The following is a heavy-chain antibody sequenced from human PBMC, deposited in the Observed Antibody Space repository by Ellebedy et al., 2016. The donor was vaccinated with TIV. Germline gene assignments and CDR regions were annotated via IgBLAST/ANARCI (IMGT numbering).Heavy chain of an antibody. CDR1: GYTFTGYY. CDR3: ARTTGGERDFDY. J-gene: IGHJ4*02. V-gene: IGHV1-46*01. CDR2: INPSGGST. Sequence: ASVKVSXXASGYTFTGYYMHWVRQAPGQGLEWMGIINPSGGSTSYAQKFQGRVTMTRDTSTSTVYMELSSLRSEDTAVYYCARTTGGERDFDYWGQGTLVTVSS. D-gene: IGHD2-21*01.